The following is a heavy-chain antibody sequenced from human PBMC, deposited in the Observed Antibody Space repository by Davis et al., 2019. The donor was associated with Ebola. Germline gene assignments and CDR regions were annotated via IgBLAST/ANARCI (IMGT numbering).Heavy chain of an antibody. D-gene: IGHD1-14*01. V-gene: IGHV3-69-1*01. Sequence: GGSLRLSCAASGFTFRTHSMMWVRQAPGKGLQWVSYITNSGTVDYADSVRDRLTISSDKVRNILYLQMDSLRDEDTAVYYCARDPFPVDDHVPDYWGQGVLVTVSS. CDR2: ITNSGTV. J-gene: IGHJ4*02. CDR3: ARDPFPVDDHVPDY. CDR1: GFTFRTHS.